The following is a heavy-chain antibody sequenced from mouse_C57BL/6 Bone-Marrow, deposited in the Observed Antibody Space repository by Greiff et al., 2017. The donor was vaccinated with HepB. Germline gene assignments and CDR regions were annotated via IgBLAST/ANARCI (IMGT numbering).Heavy chain of an antibody. CDR2: IDPSDSYT. J-gene: IGHJ3*01. V-gene: IGHV1-59*01. CDR1: GYTFTSYW. Sequence: QVQLQQSGAELVRPGTSVKLSCKASGYTFTSYWMHWVKQRPGQGLEWIGVIDPSDSYTNYNQKFKGKATLTVDTSSSTAYMQLSSLTSEDSAVYYCARRDYALAYWGQGTLVTVSA. D-gene: IGHD2-4*01. CDR3: ARRDYALAY.